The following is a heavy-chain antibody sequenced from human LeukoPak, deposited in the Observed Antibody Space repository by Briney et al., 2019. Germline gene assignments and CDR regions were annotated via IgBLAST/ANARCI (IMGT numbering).Heavy chain of an antibody. Sequence: ASETLSLTCTVSGGSINTYHWAWIRQPPGKGLEWIGYIYYTGSTKYDPSLKSRVTISIDTSQNQFSLKMTSVTAADTAVYYCARVLDSSGYYYGFDPWGQGTLVTVSS. D-gene: IGHD3-22*01. J-gene: IGHJ5*02. CDR3: ARVLDSSGYYYGFDP. V-gene: IGHV4-59*12. CDR1: GGSINTYH. CDR2: IYYTGST.